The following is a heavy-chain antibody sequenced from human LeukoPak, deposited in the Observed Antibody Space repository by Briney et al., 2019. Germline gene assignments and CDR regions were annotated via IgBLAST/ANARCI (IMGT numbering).Heavy chain of an antibody. V-gene: IGHV3-7*01. D-gene: IGHD6-6*01. CDR3: ASRSSVVDTGPG. CDR2: IKQDGSEK. Sequence: GGSLRLSCAASGFTFSSYSMSWVRQAPGKGLEWVSNIKQDGSEKYYVDSVKGRFTISRDNANNSLYLQMDSLRAEDTAVYYCASRSSVVDTGPGWGQGTLVTVSS. CDR1: GFTFSSYS. J-gene: IGHJ4*02.